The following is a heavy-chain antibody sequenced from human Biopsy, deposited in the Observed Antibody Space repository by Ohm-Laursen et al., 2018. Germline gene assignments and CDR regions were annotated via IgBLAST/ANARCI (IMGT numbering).Heavy chain of an antibody. Sequence: GSLRLSCAAPGLTFSSYAMTWFRQAPGKGLEWVSTISGNSDIIYDTDSVKGRFTISRDNSKNTLYLQMNSLRADDTAVYYCALAAAQTVTHFDYWGQGTLVTVSS. CDR1: GLTFSSYA. CDR2: ISGNSDII. V-gene: IGHV3-23*01. D-gene: IGHD4-17*01. CDR3: ALAAAQTVTHFDY. J-gene: IGHJ4*02.